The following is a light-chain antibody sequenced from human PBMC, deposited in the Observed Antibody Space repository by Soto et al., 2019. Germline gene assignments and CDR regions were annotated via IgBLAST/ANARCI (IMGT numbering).Light chain of an antibody. J-gene: IGLJ2*01. Sequence: QSVLTQPPSASGTPGQTVTNSCSGRNSNIGSNYVYWYQQLPGTAPRLLMYRADQRPSGVPDRFSGSKSGTSASLAISGLRSEDEADYYCAAWDDTLSGLVFGGGTQLTVL. CDR1: NSNIGSNY. V-gene: IGLV1-47*01. CDR3: AAWDDTLSGLV. CDR2: RAD.